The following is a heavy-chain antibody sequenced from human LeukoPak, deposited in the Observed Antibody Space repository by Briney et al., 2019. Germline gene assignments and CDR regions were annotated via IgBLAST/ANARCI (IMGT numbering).Heavy chain of an antibody. Sequence: SETLSHTCAVYGGSFSGYYWSWIRQPPGKGLEWIGEINHSGSTNYNPSLKSRVTISVDKSKNQFSLKLSSVTAADTAVYYCARIPADIVVVPAAPDPYGMDVWGQGTTVTVSS. J-gene: IGHJ6*02. D-gene: IGHD2-2*01. V-gene: IGHV4-34*01. CDR3: ARIPADIVVVPAAPDPYGMDV. CDR2: INHSGST. CDR1: GGSFSGYY.